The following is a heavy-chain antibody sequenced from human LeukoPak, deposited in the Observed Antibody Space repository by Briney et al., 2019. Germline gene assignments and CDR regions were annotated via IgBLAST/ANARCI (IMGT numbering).Heavy chain of an antibody. CDR1: GFTFSSYS. D-gene: IGHD3-16*01. CDR3: AKDKRPF. CDR2: ISSSSYI. Sequence: PGGSLRLSCAASGFTFSSYSMNWVRQAPGKGLEWVSSISSSSYIYYADSVKGRFTISRDNSKNTLYLQMNSLRAEDTAVYYCAKDKRPFWGQGTLVTVSS. V-gene: IGHV3-21*04. J-gene: IGHJ4*02.